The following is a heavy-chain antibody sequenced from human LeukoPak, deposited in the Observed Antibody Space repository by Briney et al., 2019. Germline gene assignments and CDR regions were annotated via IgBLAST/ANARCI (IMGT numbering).Heavy chain of an antibody. Sequence: SETLSLTCTVSGGSISSSSYYWGWIRQPPGKGLEWIGSLYYSGSTYYNPSLKSRVTISVDKSKNQFSLKLSSVTAADTAVYYCARESRIPYCSGGSCPGGTDYWGQGTLVTVSS. J-gene: IGHJ4*02. D-gene: IGHD2-15*01. CDR3: ARESRIPYCSGGSCPGGTDY. CDR1: GGSISSSSYY. V-gene: IGHV4-39*07. CDR2: LYYSGST.